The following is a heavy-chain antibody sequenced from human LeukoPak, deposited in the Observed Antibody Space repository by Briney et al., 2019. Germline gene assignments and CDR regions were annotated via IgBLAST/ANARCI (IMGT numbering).Heavy chain of an antibody. CDR1: GFTFSSYA. J-gene: IGHJ4*02. CDR2: ISAGGGTT. Sequence: GGSLRLSCAASGFTFSSYAMSWVRQAPGKGLEWVSAISAGGGTTYYADSVKGRFTISRDNSKNTLFLQMNSLRAEDTAVYHCAKRYCSSTSCSFFDYWGQGTLVTVSS. V-gene: IGHV3-23*01. CDR3: AKRYCSSTSCSFFDY. D-gene: IGHD2-2*01.